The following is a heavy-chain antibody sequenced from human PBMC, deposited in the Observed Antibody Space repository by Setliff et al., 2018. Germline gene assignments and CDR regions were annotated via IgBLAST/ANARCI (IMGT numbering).Heavy chain of an antibody. D-gene: IGHD3-16*02. CDR1: GGTFSSYA. Sequence: GASVKVSCKASGGTFSSYAISWVRQAPGQGLEWMGGIIPILGIANYAQKFQGRVTITADKSTSTAYMELSSLRSEDTAVYYCARAGESSSFDYWGQGTLVTVSS. CDR2: IIPILGIA. V-gene: IGHV1-69*10. CDR3: ARAGESSSFDY. J-gene: IGHJ4*02.